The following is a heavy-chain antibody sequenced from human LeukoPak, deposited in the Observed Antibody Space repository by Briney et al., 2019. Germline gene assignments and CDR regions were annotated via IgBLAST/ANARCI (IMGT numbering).Heavy chain of an antibody. V-gene: IGHV1-2*02. CDR2: INPNSGGT. CDR1: GYTFTSYD. D-gene: IGHD3-10*01. CDR3: ARGIWLWFGELPKENWFDP. J-gene: IGHJ5*02. Sequence: ASVKVSCKASGYTFTSYDINWVRQAPGQGLEWMGWINPNSGGTNYAQKFQGRVTMTRDTSISTAYMELSRLRSDDTAVYYCARGIWLWFGELPKENWFDPWGQGTLVTVSS.